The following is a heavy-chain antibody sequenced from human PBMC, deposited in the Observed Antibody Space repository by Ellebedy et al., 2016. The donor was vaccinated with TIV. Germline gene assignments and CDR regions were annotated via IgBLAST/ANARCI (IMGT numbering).Heavy chain of an antibody. J-gene: IGHJ4*02. D-gene: IGHD3-10*01. CDR3: ARYAVGAYYFDY. V-gene: IGHV3-7*04. Sequence: GESLKISCAASGFTFSRNWMSWVRQAPGKGLEWVANINQDGSAKYYVDSMKGRFTISRDNAKNSLYLQMNSLRAEDTAIYYCARYAVGAYYFDYWGQGTLVTVSS. CDR1: GFTFSRNW. CDR2: INQDGSAK.